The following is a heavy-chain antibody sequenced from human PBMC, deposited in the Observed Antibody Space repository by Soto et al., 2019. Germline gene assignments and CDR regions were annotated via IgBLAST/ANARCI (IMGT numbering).Heavy chain of an antibody. CDR1: GYTFTSYA. CDR3: ARGPGGPDGPGDY. J-gene: IGHJ4*02. Sequence: QVQLVQSGAEVKKPGASVKVSCKASGYTFTSYAMHCVRQAPGQRLEWMGWINAGNGNTKYSQKFQGRVTITRDTSASKAYMELSSLRSEDTAVYYCARGPGGPDGPGDYWGQGTLVTVSS. V-gene: IGHV1-3*01. CDR2: INAGNGNT. D-gene: IGHD2-15*01.